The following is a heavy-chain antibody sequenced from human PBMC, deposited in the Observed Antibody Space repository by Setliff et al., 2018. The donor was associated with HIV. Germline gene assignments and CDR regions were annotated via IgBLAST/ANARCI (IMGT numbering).Heavy chain of an antibody. V-gene: IGHV3-11*06. D-gene: IGHD6-13*01. CDR1: GFIFSDYY. J-gene: IGHJ4*02. CDR3: AKDYWSYSSSWYYFDY. Sequence: GSLRLSCAASGFIFSDYYMSWIRQAPGKGLEWVSFISSDSRHIYYADSVKGRFTISRDDAKNSLYLQMNSLRAEDTAVYYCAKDYWSYSSSWYYFDYWGQGTLVTVSS. CDR2: ISSDSRHI.